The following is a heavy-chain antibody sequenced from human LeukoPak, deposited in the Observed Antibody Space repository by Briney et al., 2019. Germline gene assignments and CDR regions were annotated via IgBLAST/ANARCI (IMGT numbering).Heavy chain of an antibody. D-gene: IGHD3-22*01. CDR1: GGSFSGCY. CDR2: INHSGST. V-gene: IGHV4-34*01. J-gene: IGHJ4*02. Sequence: PSETLSLTCAVYGGSFSGCYWSWIRQPPGKGLEWIGEINHSGSTNYNPSLKSRVTISVDTSKNQFSLKLSSVTAADTAVYYCARGRHYYDSRAEPDYWGQGTLVTVSS. CDR3: ARGRHYYDSRAEPDY.